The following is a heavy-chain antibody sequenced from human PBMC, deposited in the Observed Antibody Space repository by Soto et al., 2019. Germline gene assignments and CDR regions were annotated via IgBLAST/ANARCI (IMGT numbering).Heavy chain of an antibody. CDR1: GYTFTGYY. D-gene: IGHD1-1*01. CDR3: ARDHTIDKQNGNYYGMDV. V-gene: IGHV1-2*02. Sequence: AASLKVSCNASGYTFTGYYMHWVRQAPGQGLEWMGWINPNSGGTNYAQKFQGRVTMTRDTSISTAYMELSRLRSDDTAVYYCARDHTIDKQNGNYYGMDVWGQGTKVTVSS. CDR2: INPNSGGT. J-gene: IGHJ6*02.